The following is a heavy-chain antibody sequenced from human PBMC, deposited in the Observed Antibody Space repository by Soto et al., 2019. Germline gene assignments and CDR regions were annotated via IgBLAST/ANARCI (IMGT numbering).Heavy chain of an antibody. CDR1: GYTFTSYG. CDR2: ISAYNGNT. Sequence: ASVKVCCKASGYTFTSYGISWVRQATRQGLEWMGWISAYNGNTNYAQKLQGRVTMTTDTSTSTAYMELRSLRSDDTAVYYCARVGVRWLQLRGDYFDYWGQGTLVTVSS. CDR3: ARVGVRWLQLRGDYFDY. J-gene: IGHJ4*02. D-gene: IGHD5-12*01. V-gene: IGHV1-18*01.